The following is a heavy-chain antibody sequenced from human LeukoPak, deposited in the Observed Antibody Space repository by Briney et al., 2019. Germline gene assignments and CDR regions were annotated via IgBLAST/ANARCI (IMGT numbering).Heavy chain of an antibody. J-gene: IGHJ3*02. V-gene: IGHV3-11*04. CDR1: GFTFSDYY. CDR2: ISSSSSTI. Sequence: GGSLRLSCAATGFTFSDYYMSWIRQAPGKGLEWVSYISSSSSTIYYADSVKGRFTISRDNAKNTLYLQMNSLRADDTAVYYCARASYAFDIWGQGTMVTVSS. CDR3: ARASYAFDI.